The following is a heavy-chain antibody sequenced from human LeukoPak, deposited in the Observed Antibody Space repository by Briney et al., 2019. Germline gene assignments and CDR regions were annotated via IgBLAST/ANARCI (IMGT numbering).Heavy chain of an antibody. CDR1: GGTFSSYA. Sequence: GASVKVSCKASGGTFSSYAISWVRQAPGQGLEWMGGIIPIFGTANYAQKFQGRVTITADKSTSTAYMELSSLRSEDTAVYYCARGPHYYGSGSYYKRLTDYYYYMDVWGKGTTVTVSS. CDR2: IIPIFGTA. D-gene: IGHD3-10*01. V-gene: IGHV1-69*06. CDR3: ARGPHYYGSGSYYKRLTDYYYYMDV. J-gene: IGHJ6*03.